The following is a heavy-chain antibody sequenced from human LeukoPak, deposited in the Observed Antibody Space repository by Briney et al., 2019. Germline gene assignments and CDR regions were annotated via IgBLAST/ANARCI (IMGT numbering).Heavy chain of an antibody. J-gene: IGHJ6*03. CDR2: MNPNSGNT. Sequence: ASVKVSCKASGYTFTSYDINWVRQATGQGLEWMGWMNPNSGNTGYAQKFQGRVTITRNTSISTAYMELSSLRSEDTAVYYCARRSGCSGGSCYYYMDVWGKGTTVTVSS. CDR3: ARRSGCSGGSCYYYMDV. V-gene: IGHV1-8*03. D-gene: IGHD2-15*01. CDR1: GYTFTSYD.